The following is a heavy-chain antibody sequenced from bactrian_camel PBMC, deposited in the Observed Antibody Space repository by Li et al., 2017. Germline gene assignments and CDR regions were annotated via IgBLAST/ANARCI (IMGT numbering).Heavy chain of an antibody. D-gene: IGHD6*01. CDR2: INAGGRNT. J-gene: IGHJ4*01. CDR3: APGLHH. V-gene: IGHV3S40*01. Sequence: VQLVESGGGLVQPGGSLRLSCAASGFSFNTASVMTWVRQAPGKGLEWVSTINAGGRNTYYADSVKGRFTISRDNAKNTLYLQMNSLQSEDTAVNYCAPGLHHWGQGTQVTVS. CDR1: GFSFNTASV.